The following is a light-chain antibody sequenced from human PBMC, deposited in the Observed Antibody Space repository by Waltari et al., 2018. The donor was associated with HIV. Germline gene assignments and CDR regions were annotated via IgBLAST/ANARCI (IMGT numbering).Light chain of an antibody. V-gene: IGKV4-1*01. J-gene: IGKJ1*01. CDR3: QQYYSTWWT. Sequence: DIVMNQSPDSLAVSLGERATINCKSSQSVLYSSSNKHYLAWYQHKPGQPPKLLIYWASTRESGVPDRFSGSGSGTDFTLTISSLQAEDVVVYYCQQYYSTWWTFGQGTKVEIK. CDR1: QSVLYSSSNKHY. CDR2: WAS.